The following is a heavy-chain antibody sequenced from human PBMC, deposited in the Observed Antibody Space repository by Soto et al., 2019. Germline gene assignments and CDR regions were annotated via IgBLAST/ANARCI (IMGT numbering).Heavy chain of an antibody. V-gene: IGHV3-7*01. CDR3: ARARGLLRGYYFDY. CDR1: GFTFSSYW. J-gene: IGHJ4*02. CDR2: IKQDGSEK. D-gene: IGHD4-17*01. Sequence: GGSLRLSCAASGFTFSSYWMSWVRQAPGKGLEWVANIKQDGSEKYYVDSVKGRFTISRDNAKNSLYLQMNSLRAEDTAVYYCARARGLLRGYYFDYWGQGTLVTVSS.